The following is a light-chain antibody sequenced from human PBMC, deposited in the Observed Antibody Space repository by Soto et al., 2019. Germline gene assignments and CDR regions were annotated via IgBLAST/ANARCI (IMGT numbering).Light chain of an antibody. CDR3: QQYYNTLIT. Sequence: DIVMTQSPDCLAVSLGERATINCKSSQSVLDSSSNKDYLAWYQQKPRQPPKLLIYWASTRESGVPDRFSGSGSGTDFTLTISSLQAEDVAVYYCQQYYNTLITFGGGTKVEIK. V-gene: IGKV4-1*01. J-gene: IGKJ4*01. CDR1: QSVLDSSSNKDY. CDR2: WAS.